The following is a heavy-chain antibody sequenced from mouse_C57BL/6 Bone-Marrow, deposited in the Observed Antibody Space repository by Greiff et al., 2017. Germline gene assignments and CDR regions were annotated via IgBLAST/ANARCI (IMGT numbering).Heavy chain of an antibody. CDR3: ARWGITGYCDV. D-gene: IGHD2-4*01. CDR2: IYPGGGYT. J-gene: IGHJ1*03. Sequence: VKLQESGAELVRPGTSVKMSCKASGYTFTNYWIGWAKQRPGHGLEWIGDIYPGGGYTNYNEKFKGKATLTADKSSSTAYMQFSSLTSEDSAIYYCARWGITGYCDVWGTGTTVTVSS. V-gene: IGHV1-63*01. CDR1: GYTFTNYW.